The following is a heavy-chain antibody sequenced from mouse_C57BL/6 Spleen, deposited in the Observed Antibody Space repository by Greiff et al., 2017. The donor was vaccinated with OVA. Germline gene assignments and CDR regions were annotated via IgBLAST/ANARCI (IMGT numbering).Heavy chain of an antibody. D-gene: IGHD1-1*01. CDR2: VDPANGDH. J-gene: IGHJ3*01. CDR3: TTDYYGTWFAY. V-gene: IGHV14-4*01. Sequence: EVQLQQSGAELVRPGASVKLSCTASGFNIKDDYMHWVQQRPDKGLVWIGWVDPANGDHAYDSKFQGPAPITADTSSNTAYPQLSSLTSEDTAVYYCTTDYYGTWFAYWGQGTLVTVSA. CDR1: GFNIKDDY.